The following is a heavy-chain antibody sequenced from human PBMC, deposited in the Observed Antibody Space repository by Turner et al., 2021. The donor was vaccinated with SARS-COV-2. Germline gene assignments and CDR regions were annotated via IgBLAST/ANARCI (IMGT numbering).Heavy chain of an antibody. J-gene: IGHJ4*02. Sequence: QVQLQESGPGLVKSSETLSLTCTDSGGSISSYYWSWIRQPVGKGLEWIGRIHTSGNTDYNPSLKSRVTMSLDTSKNQFSLKLNSVTAADTAIYYCARHKSKSIDVYNFFDYLGQGTLVTVSS. CDR2: IHTSGNT. V-gene: IGHV4-4*07. CDR3: ARHKSKSIDVYNFFDY. D-gene: IGHD6-6*01. CDR1: GGSISSYY.